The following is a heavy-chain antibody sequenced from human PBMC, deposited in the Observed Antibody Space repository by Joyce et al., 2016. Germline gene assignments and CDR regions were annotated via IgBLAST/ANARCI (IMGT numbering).Heavy chain of an antibody. CDR2: INGGGST. J-gene: IGHJ6*02. Sequence: QVQLQQWGAGLLKPSETLSLTCAVYGGSFSGYYWTFIRQPPGKGLEWIGEINGGGSTNDKPSLKSRVTILLDTSKNQFSLKLTSVTAADTAVYYCARGRGYTTSVRRRGMDVWGQGTTVTVSS. D-gene: IGHD6-13*01. CDR3: ARGRGYTTSVRRRGMDV. V-gene: IGHV4-34*01. CDR1: GGSFSGYY.